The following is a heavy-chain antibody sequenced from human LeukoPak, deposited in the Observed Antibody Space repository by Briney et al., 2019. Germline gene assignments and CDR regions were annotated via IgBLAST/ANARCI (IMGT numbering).Heavy chain of an antibody. CDR1: GFSVGGYA. V-gene: IGHV3-30*04. CDR2: ISFDGSQK. Sequence: GGSLRLSCEVSGFSVGGYALHWVRQAPGKGLEWVAVISFDGSQKYYADSVKGRFTISRDTFKNTLFLQMDSLSGEDTGFYYCARSDRGDYNFYYWGQGTLVTVSS. CDR3: ARSDRGDYNFYY. D-gene: IGHD4-17*01. J-gene: IGHJ4*02.